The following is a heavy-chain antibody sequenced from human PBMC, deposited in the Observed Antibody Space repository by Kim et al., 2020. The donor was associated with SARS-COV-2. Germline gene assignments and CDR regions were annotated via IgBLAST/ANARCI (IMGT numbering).Heavy chain of an antibody. Sequence: ASVKVSCKASGYTFTSYNMHWVRQAPGQGLEWMGIVNPSGGRTSYAQKFQGRLTMTRDTSTSTVYMELSSLSSEDTAVCHCARVLATMSQAFDIWGQGTM. CDR2: VNPSGGRT. V-gene: IGHV1-46*01. D-gene: IGHD3-10*02. J-gene: IGHJ3*02. CDR3: ARVLATMSQAFDI. CDR1: GYTFTSYN.